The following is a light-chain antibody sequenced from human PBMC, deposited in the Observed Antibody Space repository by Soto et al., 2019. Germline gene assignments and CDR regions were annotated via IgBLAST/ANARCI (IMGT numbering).Light chain of an antibody. CDR1: QSISSY. CDR2: AAS. V-gene: IGKV1-39*01. Sequence: DIQMTQPPSSLSASVGDRVTITCRASQSISSYLNWYQQKPGKAPKLLIYAASSLQSGAPSRFRGCESGTDFTLTNSTLQPEDFATYYCQHSYSTPYSFGQGTKLEIK. J-gene: IGKJ2*01. CDR3: QHSYSTPYS.